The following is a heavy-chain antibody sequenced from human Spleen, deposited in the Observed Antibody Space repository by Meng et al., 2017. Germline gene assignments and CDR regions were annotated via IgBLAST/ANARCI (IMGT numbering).Heavy chain of an antibody. J-gene: IGHJ4*02. V-gene: IGHV3-23*01. D-gene: IGHD6-13*01. CDR2: ISGSGGST. CDR1: GFTFSSYA. CDR3: ANPPGIAAAGKGDY. Sequence: GESPKISCAASGFTFSSYAMSWVRQAPGKGLEWVPAISGSGGSTYYADSVKGRFPISRDNSKNTLYLQMNSLRAKDTTVYCCANPPGIAAAGKGDYWGQGTLVTVSS.